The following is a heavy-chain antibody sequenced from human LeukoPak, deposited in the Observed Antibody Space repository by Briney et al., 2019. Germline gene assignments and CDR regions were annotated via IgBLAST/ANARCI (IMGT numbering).Heavy chain of an antibody. V-gene: IGHV3-21*06. CDR2: ISSTSSYI. Sequence: GGSLRLSCAASGFTFSPCGMSWVRQAPGKGLEWVSSISSTSSYIYYADSVKGRFTISRDNAKNSLYLQMNSLRAEDTAVYYCARDRQWLRYWGQGTLVTVSS. J-gene: IGHJ4*02. CDR1: GFTFSPCG. CDR3: ARDRQWLRY. D-gene: IGHD6-19*01.